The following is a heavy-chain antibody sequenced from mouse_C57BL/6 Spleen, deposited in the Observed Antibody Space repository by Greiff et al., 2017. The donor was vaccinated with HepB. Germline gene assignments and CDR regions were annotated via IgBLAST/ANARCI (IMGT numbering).Heavy chain of an antibody. CDR2: INPNNGGT. CDR3: ARRGYGSFDY. Sequence: VQLQQSGPELVKPGASVKIPCKASGYTFTDYNMDWVKQSHGKSLEWIGDINPNNGGTIYNQKFKGKATLTVDKSSSTAYMELRSLTSEDTAVYYCARRGYGSFDYWGQGTTLTVSS. CDR1: GYTFTDYN. D-gene: IGHD1-1*01. J-gene: IGHJ2*01. V-gene: IGHV1-18*01.